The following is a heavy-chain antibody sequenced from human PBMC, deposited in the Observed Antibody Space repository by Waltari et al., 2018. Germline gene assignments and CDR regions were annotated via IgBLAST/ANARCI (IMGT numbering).Heavy chain of an antibody. D-gene: IGHD5-12*01. V-gene: IGHV4-39*02. CDR1: GGSISSSSYY. CDR3: ARVESIVTTRGYFDY. CDR2: FYYSGST. Sequence: QLQLQESGPGLVKPSETLSLTCTVSGGSISSSSYYWGCIRQPPGKGLEWIGSFYYSGSTYYNPSLKSRVTISVDTSKNRFSLNLISVTAADTAVYYCARVESIVTTRGYFDYWGQGTLVTVSS. J-gene: IGHJ4*02.